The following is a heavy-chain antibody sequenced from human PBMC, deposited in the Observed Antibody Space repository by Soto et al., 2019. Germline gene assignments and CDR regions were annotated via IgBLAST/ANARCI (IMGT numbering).Heavy chain of an antibody. CDR1: GAALSSGGYF. J-gene: IGHJ4*02. Sequence: SETLSLTCTVSGAALSSGGYFYTWVRQPPGKGLEWLGYIYYSGGTNYNPSLKSRVTISLDTSKNQFSLKLTSVTAADTAMYYCARVKLAASGSFNYWGEGTLVTVSS. V-gene: IGHV4-61*08. CDR3: ARVKLAASGSFNY. D-gene: IGHD3-3*02. CDR2: IYYSGGT.